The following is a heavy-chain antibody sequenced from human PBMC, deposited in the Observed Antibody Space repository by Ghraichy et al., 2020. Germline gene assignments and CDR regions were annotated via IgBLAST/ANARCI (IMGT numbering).Heavy chain of an antibody. CDR2: INHSGST. V-gene: IGHV4-34*01. CDR1: GGSFNAYY. J-gene: IGHJ4*02. D-gene: IGHD2-8*02. Sequence: SETLSLTCAVYGGSFNAYYWSWIRQPPGKGLEWIGEINHSGSTNYNPSLKSRVTLLIDTSKNQFSLQMSSATAADTAVYYCAASSPNCGVTNCLYYFESWGQGSLVTVSS. CDR3: AASSPNCGVTNCLYYFES.